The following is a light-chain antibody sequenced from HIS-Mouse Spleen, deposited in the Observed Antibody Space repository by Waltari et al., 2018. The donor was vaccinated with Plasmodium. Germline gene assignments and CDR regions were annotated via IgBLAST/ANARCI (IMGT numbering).Light chain of an antibody. CDR1: SSDVGGYNY. CDR3: SSYAGSNNLV. CDR2: EVS. V-gene: IGLV2-8*01. J-gene: IGLJ2*01. Sequence: QSALTQPPSASGSPGQSVTISCTGTSSDVGGYNYVSWYQQHPGQAPKLRIYEVSKRPSGVPVRFSGSKSGNTASLTVSGLQAEDEADYYCSSYAGSNNLVFGGGTKLTVL.